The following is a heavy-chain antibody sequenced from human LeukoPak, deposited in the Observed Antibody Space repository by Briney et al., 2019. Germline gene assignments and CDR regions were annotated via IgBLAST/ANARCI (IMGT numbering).Heavy chain of an antibody. CDR3: VRDVGGTFHAFDI. Sequence: LSETLSLTCTVSGGSIRSSAYYWGWIRQPPGKGLEWIGSIYHSGITYYNPSLMSRVSISVDTSKNQFSLKLSSVTAADTAMYYCVRDVGGTFHAFDIWGQGTMVTASS. D-gene: IGHD1-26*01. J-gene: IGHJ3*02. CDR1: GGSIRSSAYY. CDR2: IYHSGIT. V-gene: IGHV4-39*07.